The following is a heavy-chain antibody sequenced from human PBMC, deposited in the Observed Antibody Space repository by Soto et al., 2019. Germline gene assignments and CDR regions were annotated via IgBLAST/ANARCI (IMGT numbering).Heavy chain of an antibody. CDR3: ARESQYCSGGSCYPNWFDP. Sequence: SQTLSLTCALSGDSVSINSAAWNLIRQSPSRGLERLGRTYYRSKWYNDYAVSVKSRITINPDTSKNQFSLQLNSVTPEDTAVYYCARESQYCSGGSCYPNWFDPWGQGTLVTVSS. D-gene: IGHD2-15*01. J-gene: IGHJ5*02. CDR2: TYYRSKWYN. V-gene: IGHV6-1*01. CDR1: GDSVSINSAA.